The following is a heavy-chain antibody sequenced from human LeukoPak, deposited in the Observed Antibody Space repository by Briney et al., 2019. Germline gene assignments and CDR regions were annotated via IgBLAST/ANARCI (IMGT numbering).Heavy chain of an antibody. CDR3: ARMLSGGPFDN. V-gene: IGHV1-18*01. J-gene: IGHJ4*02. CDR1: GYSFSTYV. D-gene: IGHD5-12*01. Sequence: GASLKVSCKTSGYSFSTYVITWVRQAPGRGLEWMGWSNPDNGFTKYTQKLQGRVTMTTDTSATTAYMELKSLTSDDTAVYYCARMLSGGPFDNWGQGTLVTVSS. CDR2: SNPDNGFT.